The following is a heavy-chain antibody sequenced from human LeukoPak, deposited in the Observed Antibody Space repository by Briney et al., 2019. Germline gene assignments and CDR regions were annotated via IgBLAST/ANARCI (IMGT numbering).Heavy chain of an antibody. J-gene: IGHJ4*02. CDR2: TRYDGTNE. Sequence: PGGSLRPSCAASGFTFSSYGMHWVRQAPGKGLEWVAFTRYDGTNEYYADSVKGRFTISRDNSKNTLYLQMNSVTAEDTAVYYCAKDGTYYYGSGTYYYCDYWGQGTLLTVSS. V-gene: IGHV3-30*02. CDR1: GFTFSSYG. D-gene: IGHD3-10*01. CDR3: AKDGTYYYGSGTYYYCDY.